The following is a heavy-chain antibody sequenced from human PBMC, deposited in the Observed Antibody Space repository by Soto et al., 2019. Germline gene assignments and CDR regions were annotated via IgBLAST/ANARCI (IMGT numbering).Heavy chain of an antibody. CDR2: IYPGDSDT. D-gene: IGHD3-22*01. V-gene: IGHV5-51*01. CDR3: ARVDYYDSSGYHLPDY. J-gene: IGHJ4*02. CDR1: GYSFTSYW. Sequence: PGESLKISCKGSGYSFTSYWIGWVRQMPGKGLEWMGIIYPGDSDTRYSPSFQGQVTISADRSISTAYLQWSSLKASDTAMYYCARVDYYDSSGYHLPDYWGQGTLVTVSS.